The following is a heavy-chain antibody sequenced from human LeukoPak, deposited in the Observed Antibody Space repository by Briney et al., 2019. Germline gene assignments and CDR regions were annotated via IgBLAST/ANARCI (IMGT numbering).Heavy chain of an antibody. J-gene: IGHJ4*02. CDR2: IASDGSST. D-gene: IGHD7-27*01. V-gene: IGHV3-74*01. Sequence: GGSLRLSCAASGFTFSSYWMNWVRQAPGKGLVWVSRIASDGSSTTYADSVKGRFSISRDNAKNTLYLQMNSLRVEDTAVYYCARDKMTGDSYFDYWGQGTLVTVSS. CDR3: ARDKMTGDSYFDY. CDR1: GFTFSSYW.